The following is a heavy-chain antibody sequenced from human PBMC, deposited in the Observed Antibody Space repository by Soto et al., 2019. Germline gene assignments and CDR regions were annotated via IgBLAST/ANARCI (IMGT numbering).Heavy chain of an antibody. Sequence: PSETLSLTCTVSGGSISSYYWSWIRQPPGKGLEWIGYIYYSGSTNYNPSLKSRVTISVDTSKNQFSLKLSSVTAADTAVYYCAIVVVVAAHRRNYYYMDVWGKGTTVTVSS. CDR2: IYYSGST. CDR3: AIVVVVAAHRRNYYYMDV. V-gene: IGHV4-59*12. CDR1: GGSISSYY. J-gene: IGHJ6*03. D-gene: IGHD2-15*01.